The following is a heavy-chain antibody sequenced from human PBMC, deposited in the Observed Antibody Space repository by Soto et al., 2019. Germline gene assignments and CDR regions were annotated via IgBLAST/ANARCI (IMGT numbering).Heavy chain of an antibody. CDR2: IYHSGST. V-gene: IGHV4-30-2*01. CDR3: ARDDNAFDI. CDR1: CGSISSGGYS. J-gene: IGHJ3*02. Sequence: SETLSLTCAVSCGSISSGGYSWSWIRQPPGKGLEWIGYIYHSGSTYYNPSLKSRVTISVDRSKNQFSLKLSSVTAADTAVYYCARDDNAFDIWGQGTMVTVSS.